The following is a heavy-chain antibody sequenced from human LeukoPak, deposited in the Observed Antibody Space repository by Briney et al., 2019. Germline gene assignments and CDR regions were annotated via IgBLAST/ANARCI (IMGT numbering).Heavy chain of an antibody. D-gene: IGHD2-15*01. J-gene: IGHJ5*02. CDR1: GYTFTNYG. V-gene: IGHV1-18*01. Sequence: GASVKVSCKASGYTFTNYGISWVRHAPGQGLEWMAWISTYDHDTNYAQKFRSRVTMTTDTSTSTAYMELRSLGSDDTAVYYCVRDYFCSGGTCDDCFDPWGQGTLVTVSS. CDR2: ISTYDHDT. CDR3: VRDYFCSGGTCDDCFDP.